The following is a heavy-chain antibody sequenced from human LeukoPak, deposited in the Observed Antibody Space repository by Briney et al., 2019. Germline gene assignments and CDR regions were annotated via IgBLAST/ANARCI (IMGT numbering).Heavy chain of an antibody. D-gene: IGHD3-22*01. CDR2: IYYSGST. CDR3: ARGVDSGYPDY. Sequence: PSETLSLTCTVSGGSISSTDDYWGWIRQPPGKGPEWIGSIYYSGSTYYNPSLRSRVTISEDPSKNQFSLKLTSLTAADTAVYYCARGVDSGYPDYWGQGTLVTVSS. CDR1: GGSISSTDDY. V-gene: IGHV4-39*07. J-gene: IGHJ4*02.